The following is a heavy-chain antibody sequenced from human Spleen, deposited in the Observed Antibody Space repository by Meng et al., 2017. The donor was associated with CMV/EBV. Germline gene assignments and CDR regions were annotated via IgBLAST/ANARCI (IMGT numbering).Heavy chain of an antibody. D-gene: IGHD6-6*01. CDR3: ARESSSSSASDY. Sequence: VCGGSISSGSYYWSWIRQPPGKGLEWIGYIYYSGSTNYNPSLKSRVTISVDTSKNQFSLKLSSVTAADTAVYYCARESSSSSASDYWGQGTLVTVSS. CDR2: IYYSGST. V-gene: IGHV4-61*01. CDR1: GGSISSGSYY. J-gene: IGHJ4*02.